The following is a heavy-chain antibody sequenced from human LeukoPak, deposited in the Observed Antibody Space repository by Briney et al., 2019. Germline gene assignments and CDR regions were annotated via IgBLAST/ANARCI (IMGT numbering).Heavy chain of an antibody. CDR1: GYSISSGYY. CDR3: SRVSGSYFVDN. J-gene: IGHJ4*02. Sequence: SETLSLTCIVSGYSISSGYYWGWIRQPPGEGLEWIGNIYRSGSTYYNPSLKSRVTISVDTSKNQFSLKLSSVTAADTAVYYCSRVSGSYFVDNWGQGTLVTVSS. CDR2: IYRSGST. V-gene: IGHV4-38-2*02. D-gene: IGHD1-26*01.